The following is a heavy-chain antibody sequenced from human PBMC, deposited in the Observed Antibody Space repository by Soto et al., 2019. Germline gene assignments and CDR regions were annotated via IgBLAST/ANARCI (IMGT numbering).Heavy chain of an antibody. Sequence: SETLSLTCAVSSGSISSSNWWSWVRQPPGKGLEWIGEIYHSGSTNYNPSLKSRVTISVDKFKNQFSLKLSSVTAADTAVYYCARVSSWYLVRKIDYWGQGTLVTVSS. CDR2: IYHSGST. J-gene: IGHJ4*02. CDR1: SGSISSSNW. CDR3: ARVSSWYLVRKIDY. D-gene: IGHD6-13*01. V-gene: IGHV4-4*02.